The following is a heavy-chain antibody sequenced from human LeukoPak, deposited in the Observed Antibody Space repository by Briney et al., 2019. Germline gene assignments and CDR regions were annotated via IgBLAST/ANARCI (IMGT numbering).Heavy chain of an antibody. CDR2: ISGSGGST. V-gene: IGHV3-23*01. J-gene: IGHJ3*02. Sequence: PGGSLRLSCAASGFTFSSYAMSWVRQAPGKGLEWVSAISGSGGSTYYADSVKGRFTISRDNSKNTLYLQMNSLRAEDTAVYYCAKYGRITIFGVVIIGGGAFDIWGQGTMVTVSS. CDR1: GFTFSSYA. D-gene: IGHD3-3*01. CDR3: AKYGRITIFGVVIIGGGAFDI.